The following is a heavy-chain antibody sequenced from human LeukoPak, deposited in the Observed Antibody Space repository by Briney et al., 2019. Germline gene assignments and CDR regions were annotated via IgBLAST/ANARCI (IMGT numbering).Heavy chain of an antibody. CDR3: ARDCSSTSCYYLFDP. CDR2: IKQDGSEK. D-gene: IGHD2-2*01. V-gene: IGHV3-7*01. Sequence: GGSLRLSCAASGFTFSSYWMSWVRQAPGKGLEWVANIKQDGSEKYYVDSVKGRFTISRDNAKNSLYLQMNSLRAEDTAVYYCARDCSSTSCYYLFDPWGQGTLVTVSS. CDR1: GFTFSSYW. J-gene: IGHJ5*02.